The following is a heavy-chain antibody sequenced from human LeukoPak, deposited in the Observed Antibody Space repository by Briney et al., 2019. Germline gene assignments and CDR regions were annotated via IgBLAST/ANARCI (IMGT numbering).Heavy chain of an antibody. V-gene: IGHV1-18*01. CDR2: ISAYNGNT. D-gene: IGHD2-2*01. J-gene: IGHJ4*02. Sequence: VASVKVSCKASGYTFTSYGISWVRQAPGQGLEWMGWISAYNGNTNYAQKLQGSVTMTTDTSTSTAYMELRSLRSDDTAVYYCARGYCSSTSCYLGVYWGQGTLVTVSS. CDR1: GYTFTSYG. CDR3: ARGYCSSTSCYLGVY.